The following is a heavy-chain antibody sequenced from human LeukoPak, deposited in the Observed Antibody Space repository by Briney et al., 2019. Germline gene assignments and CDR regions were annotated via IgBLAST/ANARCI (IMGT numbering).Heavy chain of an antibody. CDR3: ASAAGYSSSWYGGLDY. V-gene: IGHV3-43D*03. D-gene: IGHD6-13*01. CDR1: GYTFYEYV. Sequence: QSGGSLRLSCAASGYTFYEYVMRWVRHAPGKGVGWVSLICGDGGRTYYADTVKGGVTISREKRKNSLYLQMNSLRAEDTALYYCASAAGYSSSWYGGLDYWGQGTLVTVSS. J-gene: IGHJ4*02. CDR2: ICGDGGRT.